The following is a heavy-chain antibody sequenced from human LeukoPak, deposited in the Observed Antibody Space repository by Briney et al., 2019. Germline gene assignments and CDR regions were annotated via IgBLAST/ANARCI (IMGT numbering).Heavy chain of an antibody. D-gene: IGHD6-25*01. CDR1: GYTFIGYY. CDR3: ARERTLGSGYGVDY. Sequence: ASVKVSCKASGYTFIGYYMHWVRQAPGQGLEWMGWINPKHGDTNYAQKFQGRVTMTGDRSISTAYMELSRLRSDDTAVYYCARERTLGSGYGVDYWGQGTVVTVSS. J-gene: IGHJ4*02. CDR2: INPKHGDT. V-gene: IGHV1-2*02.